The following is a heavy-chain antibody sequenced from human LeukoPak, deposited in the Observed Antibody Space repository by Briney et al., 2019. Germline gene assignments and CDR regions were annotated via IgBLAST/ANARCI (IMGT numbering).Heavy chain of an antibody. CDR1: GFTFSSYW. D-gene: IGHD2-15*01. Sequence: GGSLRLSCAASGFTFSSYWMHWVRQAPGKGLEWVSSISGSGSYTYYADSVKGRFTISRDNAKNSLYLQMNSLRAEDTAVYYCARDCSGGSCWGQGTLVTVSS. CDR2: ISGSGSYT. V-gene: IGHV3-21*01. CDR3: ARDCSGGSC. J-gene: IGHJ4*02.